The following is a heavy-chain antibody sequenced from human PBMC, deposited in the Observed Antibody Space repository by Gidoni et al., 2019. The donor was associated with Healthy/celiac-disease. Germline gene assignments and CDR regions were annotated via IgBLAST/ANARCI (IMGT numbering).Heavy chain of an antibody. J-gene: IGHJ6*02. CDR2: IIPIFGTA. CDR3: ARASYYYYGMDV. Sequence: RQAPGQGLEWMGGIIPIFGTANYAQKFQGRVTITADKSTSTAYMELSSLRSEDTAVYYCARASYYYYGMDVWGQGTTVTVSS. V-gene: IGHV1-69*06.